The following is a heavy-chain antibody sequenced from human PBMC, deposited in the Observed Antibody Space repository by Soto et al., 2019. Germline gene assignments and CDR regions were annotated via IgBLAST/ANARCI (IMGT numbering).Heavy chain of an antibody. J-gene: IGHJ6*02. D-gene: IGHD3-10*01. V-gene: IGHV3-74*03. CDR2: INGDGASL. CDR3: AREGSLGLDV. CDR1: GFIFSSFW. Sequence: EVRLEEAGGGFVQPGGSLRVSCSGSGFIFSSFWMHWVRQGPGKGLEWVSRINGDGASLAYAESVKGRFSISRDNVKNTLHLQMNSLGVDDTAVYFCAREGSLGLDVLGRGTTVTVSS.